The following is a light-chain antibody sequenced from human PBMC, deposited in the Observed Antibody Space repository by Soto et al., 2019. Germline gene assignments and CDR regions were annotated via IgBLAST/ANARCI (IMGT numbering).Light chain of an antibody. CDR3: AAWDDSLNGGV. V-gene: IGLV1-44*01. CDR2: TNN. J-gene: IGLJ3*02. CDR1: TSNIGSNS. Sequence: QSVLTQSPSASGTLGQRVTISCSGSTSNIGSNSVNWYQQLPGTAPKLLIYTNNQRPSGVPDRFSGSKSGTSGSLAISGLQSEDEADYYCAAWDDSLNGGVFGGGTKLTVL.